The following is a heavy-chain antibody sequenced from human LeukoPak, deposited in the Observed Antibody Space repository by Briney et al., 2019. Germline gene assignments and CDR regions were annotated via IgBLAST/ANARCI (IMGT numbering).Heavy chain of an antibody. D-gene: IGHD5-24*01. Sequence: GQSLTISCMGSGYRFTSYWIGCVRQMPGKCLEWMGIIYPGDSDTRYSPSFQGQVTNSADKSISTAYLQWSSRKASDAAKYYCARSNGERWQQLEDGGGEWGQGTLVTVSS. V-gene: IGHV5-51*01. CDR2: IYPGDSDT. CDR1: GYRFTSYW. J-gene: IGHJ4*02. CDR3: ARSNGERWQQLEDGGGE.